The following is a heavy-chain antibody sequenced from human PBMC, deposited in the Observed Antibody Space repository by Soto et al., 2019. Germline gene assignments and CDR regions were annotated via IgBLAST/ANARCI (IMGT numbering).Heavy chain of an antibody. CDR1: GFTFSSYA. J-gene: IGHJ6*02. Sequence: EVQLLESGGGLVQPGGSLRLYCAASGFTFSSYAMSWVRQAPGKGLEWVSVISGSGDSTYYADSVRGRFTISRDNSKNTLYRQMNSLRAEDTAVYYCAKDRDGAAAGPTKFYGMDVWGQGTTVTVSS. D-gene: IGHD6-13*01. V-gene: IGHV3-23*01. CDR2: ISGSGDST. CDR3: AKDRDGAAAGPTKFYGMDV.